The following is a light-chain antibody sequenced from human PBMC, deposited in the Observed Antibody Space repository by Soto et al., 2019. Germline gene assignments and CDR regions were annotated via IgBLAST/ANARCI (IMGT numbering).Light chain of an antibody. CDR1: PSISSW. CDR3: HQYKSYYT. Sequence: DIPMTQSPSTLSASVGDRVTITCRASPSISSWLAWYQQKPGKAPKLLIYTASSLESGVPSRFSGSGSGTEFTLTISSLQPDDFATYYGHQYKSYYTLGQGTKLESK. J-gene: IGKJ2*01. CDR2: TAS. V-gene: IGKV1-5*03.